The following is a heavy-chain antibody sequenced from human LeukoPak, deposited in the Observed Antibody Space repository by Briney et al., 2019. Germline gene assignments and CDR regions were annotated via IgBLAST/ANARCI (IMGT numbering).Heavy chain of an antibody. CDR1: GGSISTYY. Sequence: SETLSLTCTVPGGSISTYYWSWIRQPPGKGLEWIWYIYTSGSTNYNPSLKSRVTISVDASKNQFSLKLSSVTAADTAVYYCASSAPHYYGSGSPFDYWGQGTLVTVSS. D-gene: IGHD3-10*01. CDR3: ASSAPHYYGSGSPFDY. CDR2: IYTSGST. V-gene: IGHV4-4*09. J-gene: IGHJ4*02.